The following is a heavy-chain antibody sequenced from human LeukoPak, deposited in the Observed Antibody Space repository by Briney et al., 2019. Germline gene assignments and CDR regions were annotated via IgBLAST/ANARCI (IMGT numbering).Heavy chain of an antibody. CDR2: ISAYNGNT. CDR3: GLSTVTTYDAFDI. D-gene: IGHD4-17*01. J-gene: IGHJ3*02. CDR1: GYTFTSYG. Sequence: ASVKVSCKASGYTFTSYGISWVRQAPGQGLEWMGWISAYNGNTNYAQKLQGRVTMTTDTSTSTAYMELRSLRSEDTAVYYCGLSTVTTYDAFDIWGQGTMVTVSS. V-gene: IGHV1-18*01.